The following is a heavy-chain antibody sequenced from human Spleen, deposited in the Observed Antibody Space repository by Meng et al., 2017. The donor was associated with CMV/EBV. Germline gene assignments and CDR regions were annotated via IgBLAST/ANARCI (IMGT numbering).Heavy chain of an antibody. CDR2: ISSSGSTI. D-gene: IGHD6-6*01. CDR1: GFTFSTYW. V-gene: IGHV3-48*04. CDR3: ASVGSSSSLDY. Sequence: GESLKISCAASGFTFSTYWMNWVRQAPGKGLEWVSYISSSGSTIYSADSVKGRFTISRDNAKNSLYLQMNSLRAEDTAVYYCASVGSSSSLDYWGQGTLVTVSS. J-gene: IGHJ4*02.